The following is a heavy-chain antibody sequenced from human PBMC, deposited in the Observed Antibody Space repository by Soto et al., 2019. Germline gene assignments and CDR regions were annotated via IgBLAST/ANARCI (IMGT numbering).Heavy chain of an antibody. CDR2: IDKTGVST. CDR1: GFTFGSYA. J-gene: IGHJ4*02. Sequence: PGGSLRLSCAASGFTFGSYAMSWVRQAPGKVLEWVSTIDKTGVSTYYADSVKGRFTISRDNSKQTLYLQMISLRADDTAVYYCAKGGYTSGFLFDSWGQGTLVTVSS. V-gene: IGHV3-23*01. CDR3: AKGGYTSGFLFDS. D-gene: IGHD5-18*01.